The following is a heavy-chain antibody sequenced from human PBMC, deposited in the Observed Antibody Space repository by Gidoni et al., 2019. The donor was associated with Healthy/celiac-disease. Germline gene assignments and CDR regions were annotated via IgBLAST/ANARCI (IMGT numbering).Heavy chain of an antibody. Sequence: QVQLVQSGAEVKKPGASVKVSCKASGYTFTSYDINWVRQATGQGLEWMGWMNPNSGNTGYAQKFQGRVTMTRNTSISTAYMELSSLRSEDTAVYYCARAPLDYDYVWGSYRRPYYYGMDVWGQGTTVTVSS. CDR1: GYTFTSYD. D-gene: IGHD3-16*02. CDR3: ARAPLDYDYVWGSYRRPYYYGMDV. CDR2: MNPNSGNT. J-gene: IGHJ6*02. V-gene: IGHV1-8*01.